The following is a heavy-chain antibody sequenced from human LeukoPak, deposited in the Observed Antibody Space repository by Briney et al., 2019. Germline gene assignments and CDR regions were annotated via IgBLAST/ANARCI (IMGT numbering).Heavy chain of an antibody. CDR2: LSGSGGST. D-gene: IGHD5-12*01. CDR3: AKDLRSGYDSPVDY. V-gene: IGHV3-23*01. Sequence: PGGSLRLSCAASGFTFSSYAMNWVRQAPGKGLEWVSGLSGSGGSTYYADSVKGRFTISRDNSKNTLYLQMNSLRVEDTAVYYCAKDLRSGYDSPVDYWSQGTLVTVSS. J-gene: IGHJ4*02. CDR1: GFTFSSYA.